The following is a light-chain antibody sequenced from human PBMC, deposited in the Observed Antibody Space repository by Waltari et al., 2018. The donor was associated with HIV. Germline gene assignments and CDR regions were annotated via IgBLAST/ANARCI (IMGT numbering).Light chain of an antibody. V-gene: IGLV1-44*01. CDR2: STN. J-gene: IGLJ3*02. CDR3: ATWDDSLNGPV. CDR1: SSNIGGNT. Sequence: QSVLTQPPSASGTPGQRVTLSCFGSSSNIGGNTVNWYLQFPGTAPQLLIYSTNQRPSGVPDRFSGSKSGTVASLAISGLQSEDEADYYCATWDDSLNGPVFGGGTKVTVL.